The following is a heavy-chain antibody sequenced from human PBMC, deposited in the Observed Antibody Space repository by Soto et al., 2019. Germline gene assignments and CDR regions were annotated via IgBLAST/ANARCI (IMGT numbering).Heavy chain of an antibody. J-gene: IGHJ6*02. CDR3: ARDSLGRYCSSTSCPRMDV. CDR2: ISNSSSTI. V-gene: IGHV3-48*02. Sequence: GGSLRLSCAAPGFTFSSYSMNWVRQAPGKGLEWVSYISNSSSTIYYADSVKGRFTVSRDNAKNSLYLQMNSLRDEDTAVYYSARDSLGRYCSSTSCPRMDVWGQGTTVTVSS. D-gene: IGHD2-2*01. CDR1: GFTFSSYS.